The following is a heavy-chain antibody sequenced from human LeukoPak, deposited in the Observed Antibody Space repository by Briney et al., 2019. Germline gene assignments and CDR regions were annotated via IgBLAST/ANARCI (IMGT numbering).Heavy chain of an antibody. Sequence: ASVKVSCKASGYTFTGYYMHWVRQAPGQGLEWMGIINPSGGSTSYAQKFQGRVTMTRDMSTSTAYMELRSLRSDDTAVYYCATRLSSPRYCSGGSCYGGYDYWGQGTLVTVSS. CDR2: INPSGGST. D-gene: IGHD2-15*01. J-gene: IGHJ4*02. V-gene: IGHV1-46*01. CDR3: ATRLSSPRYCSGGSCYGGYDY. CDR1: GYTFTGYY.